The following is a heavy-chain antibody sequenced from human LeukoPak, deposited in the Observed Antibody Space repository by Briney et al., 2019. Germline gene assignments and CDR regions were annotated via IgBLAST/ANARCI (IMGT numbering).Heavy chain of an antibody. D-gene: IGHD3-3*01. CDR2: LKSNPDGGTA. CDR3: TTLAHDVHY. V-gene: IGHV3-15*01. CDR1: GFIFRNAW. J-gene: IGHJ4*02. Sequence: GGSLRLSCGASGFIFRNAWMTRVRQAPGKGLEWVGRLKSNPDGGTADYAAPVKGRFTISRDDSRNTLYLQMNNLKLEDTAVYYCTTLAHDVHYWGQGTLVTVSS.